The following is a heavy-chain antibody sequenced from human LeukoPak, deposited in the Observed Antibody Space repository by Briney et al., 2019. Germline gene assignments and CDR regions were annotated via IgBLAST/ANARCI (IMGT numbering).Heavy chain of an antibody. CDR3: ARSDGYCSGGSCYSANWFDP. CDR2: IYPGDSDT. D-gene: IGHD2-15*01. CDR1: GYSFTSYW. V-gene: IGHV5-51*01. J-gene: IGHJ5*02. Sequence: GESLKISCKGSGYSFTSYWIGWVRQMPGKGLEWMGIIYPGDSDTRYSPSFQGQVTISADKSISTAYLQWSSLKASDTAMYYCARSDGYCSGGSCYSANWFDPWGQGTLVTVSS.